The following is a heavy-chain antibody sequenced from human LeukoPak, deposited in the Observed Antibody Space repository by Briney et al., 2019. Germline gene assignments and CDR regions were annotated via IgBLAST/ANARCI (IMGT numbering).Heavy chain of an antibody. CDR3: ARDLLEWPDAFDI. V-gene: IGHV4-4*02. Sequence: PSGTLSLTCAVSGGSISSSNWWSWVRQPPGKGLEWIGEIYHSGSTNYNPSLKSRVTISVDKSKNQFSLKLSSVTAADTAAYYCARDLLEWPDAFDIWGQGTMVTVSS. CDR1: GGSISSSNW. J-gene: IGHJ3*02. CDR2: IYHSGST. D-gene: IGHD3-3*01.